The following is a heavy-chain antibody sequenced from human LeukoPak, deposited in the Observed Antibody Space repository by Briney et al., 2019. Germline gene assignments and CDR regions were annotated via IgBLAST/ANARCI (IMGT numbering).Heavy chain of an antibody. D-gene: IGHD6-13*01. J-gene: IGHJ6*02. CDR3: AREIAAVYYYYYGMDV. V-gene: IGHV3-23*01. Sequence: GGSLRLSCAASGFTFSSYAMSWVRQAPGKGLEWVSAISGSGGSTYYADSVKGRFTISRDNSKNTLYLQMNSLRAEDTAVYYCAREIAAVYYYYYGMDVWGQGTTVTVSS. CDR1: GFTFSSYA. CDR2: ISGSGGST.